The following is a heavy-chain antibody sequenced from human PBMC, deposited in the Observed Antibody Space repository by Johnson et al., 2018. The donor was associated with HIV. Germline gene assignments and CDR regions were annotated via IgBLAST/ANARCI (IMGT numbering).Heavy chain of an antibody. CDR3: ARRGLANAFEF. Sequence: QVQLVESGGGLVKPGGSLKLSCATSGFTFSDYYMSWIRQAPGKGLEWLSSISNSAITLYYADSVKGRFSISRDNAKSSVYLQMDSLRAEDTAVYYCARRGLANAFEFWGQGTMVTVSS. CDR1: GFTFSDYY. V-gene: IGHV3-11*04. CDR2: ISNSAITL. D-gene: IGHD3-10*01. J-gene: IGHJ3*01.